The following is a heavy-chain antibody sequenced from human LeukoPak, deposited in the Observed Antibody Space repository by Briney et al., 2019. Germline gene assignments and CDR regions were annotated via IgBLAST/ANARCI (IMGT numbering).Heavy chain of an antibody. CDR3: ARELLGDGYTPYDAFDI. V-gene: IGHV3-7*01. J-gene: IGHJ3*02. Sequence: GGSLRLSCSASGFTFSTYWMSWVRQAPGKGLEWVANMRRDGNEIYYLDSVRGRFTISRDNAKNSLYLQMNSLRAEDTAVYYCARELLGDGYTPYDAFDIWGQGTMVTVSS. CDR2: MRRDGNEI. CDR1: GFTFSTYW. D-gene: IGHD5-24*01.